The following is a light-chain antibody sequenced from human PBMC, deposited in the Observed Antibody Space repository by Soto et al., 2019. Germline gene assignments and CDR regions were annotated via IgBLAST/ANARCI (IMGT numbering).Light chain of an antibody. V-gene: IGKV2-28*01. CDR2: LGS. Sequence: DIVMTQSPLSLPVTPGGAASISCRSSQSVLNSDGYNRMDWYLQKPGRSPQLLIYLGSNRASGVPDRFSGSGSGTDFTLTISRVEAEDVGVYYCMQALQTPWTFGQGTKVEIK. J-gene: IGKJ1*01. CDR1: QSVLNSDGYNR. CDR3: MQALQTPWT.